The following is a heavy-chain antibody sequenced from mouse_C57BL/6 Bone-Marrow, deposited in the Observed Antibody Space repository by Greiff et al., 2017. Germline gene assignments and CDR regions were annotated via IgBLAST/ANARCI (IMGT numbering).Heavy chain of an antibody. V-gene: IGHV5-4*01. CDR1: GFTFSSYA. CDR3: ARDCYSSYVPWFAY. CDR2: ISDGGSYT. Sequence: EVHLVESGGGLVKPGGSLKLSCAASGFTFSSYAMSWVRQTPEKRLEWVATISDGGSYTYYPDNVKGRFTISRDNAKNNLYLQMSHLKSEDTAMYYCARDCYSSYVPWFAYWGQGTLVTVSA. D-gene: IGHD2-5*01. J-gene: IGHJ3*01.